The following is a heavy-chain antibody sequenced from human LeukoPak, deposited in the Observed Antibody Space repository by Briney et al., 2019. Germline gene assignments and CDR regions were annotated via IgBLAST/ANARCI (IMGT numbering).Heavy chain of an antibody. J-gene: IGHJ4*02. CDR2: ISSSSSYI. Sequence: GGSLRLSCAASGFTFSSYSMNWVRQAPGKGLEWVSSISSSSSYIYYADSVKGRFTISRDNAKNSLYLQMNSLRAEDTAVYYCARETPVGATDYWGQGTLVTVSS. V-gene: IGHV3-21*01. CDR1: GFTFSSYS. D-gene: IGHD1-26*01. CDR3: ARETPVGATDY.